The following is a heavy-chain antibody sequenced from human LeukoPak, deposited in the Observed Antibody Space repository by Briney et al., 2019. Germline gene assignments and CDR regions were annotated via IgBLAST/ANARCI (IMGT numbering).Heavy chain of an antibody. Sequence: SETLCLTCAVHGGSFSVYYWSWIRQPPGKGLEWIGEINHSGSTDYNPSLKSRVTISVDTSKNQFSLKLSSVTAADTAVYYCARGGKQQLDYWGQGTLVTVSS. CDR2: INHSGST. V-gene: IGHV4-34*01. J-gene: IGHJ4*02. CDR1: GGSFSVYY. CDR3: ARGGKQQLDY. D-gene: IGHD6-13*01.